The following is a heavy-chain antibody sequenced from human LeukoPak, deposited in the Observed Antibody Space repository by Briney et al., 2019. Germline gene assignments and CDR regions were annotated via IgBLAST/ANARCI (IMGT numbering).Heavy chain of an antibody. Sequence: PSETLSLTCTVSGGSISSYYWSWIRQPPGKGLEWIGYIYHSGSTNHNPSLKSRVTISVDTSKNQFSLKLSSVTAADTAVYYCARGGADIVVVPADWFDPWGQGTLVTVSS. CDR1: GGSISSYY. CDR2: IYHSGST. J-gene: IGHJ5*02. CDR3: ARGGADIVVVPADWFDP. D-gene: IGHD2-2*01. V-gene: IGHV4-59*01.